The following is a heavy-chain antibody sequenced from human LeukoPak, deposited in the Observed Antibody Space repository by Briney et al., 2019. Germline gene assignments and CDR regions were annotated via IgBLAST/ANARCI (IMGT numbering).Heavy chain of an antibody. Sequence: SETLSLTCTVSGYSISSGYYWGWIRQPPGKGLEWIGSIYHSGSTYYNPSLKSRVTISVDTSKNQFSLKLSSVTAADTAVYYCARLMYSSSWYQNYYYYYMDVWGKGTTVTISS. D-gene: IGHD6-13*01. CDR2: IYHSGST. J-gene: IGHJ6*03. V-gene: IGHV4-38-2*02. CDR1: GYSISSGYY. CDR3: ARLMYSSSWYQNYYYYYMDV.